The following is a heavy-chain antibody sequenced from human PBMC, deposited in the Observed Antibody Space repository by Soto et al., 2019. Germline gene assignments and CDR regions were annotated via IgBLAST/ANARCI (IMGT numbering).Heavy chain of an antibody. CDR2: IYYSGST. CDR1: GGSISSYY. CDR3: ARVVTRSGWPFFDY. V-gene: IGHV4-59*01. J-gene: IGHJ4*02. D-gene: IGHD6-19*01. Sequence: QVQLQESGPGLVKPSETLSLTCTVSGGSISSYYWSWIRQPPGKGLEWIGYIYYSGSTNYNPSLKSRVTISVDTSKNQFSLKLSSVIAADTAVYYCARVVTRSGWPFFDYWGQGTLVTVSS.